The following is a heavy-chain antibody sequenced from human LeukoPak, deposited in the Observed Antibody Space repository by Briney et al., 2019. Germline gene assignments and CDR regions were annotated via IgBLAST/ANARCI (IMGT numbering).Heavy chain of an antibody. V-gene: IGHV3-30*02. Sequence: GGSLRLSCAASGFTFSSYGMHWVRQAPGKGLEWVAFIRYDGSNKYYADSVKGRFTISRDNSKNTLYLQMNSLRAKDTAVYYCAKDPAWITYYFDYWGQGTLVTVSS. J-gene: IGHJ4*02. CDR1: GFTFSSYG. D-gene: IGHD5-12*01. CDR2: IRYDGSNK. CDR3: AKDPAWITYYFDY.